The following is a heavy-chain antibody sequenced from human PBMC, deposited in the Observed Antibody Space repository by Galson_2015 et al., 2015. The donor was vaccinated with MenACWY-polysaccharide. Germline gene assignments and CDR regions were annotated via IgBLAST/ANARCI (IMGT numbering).Heavy chain of an antibody. D-gene: IGHD1-26*01. V-gene: IGHV4-38-2*01. CDR2: IFHSGTT. Sequence: ETLSLTCAVSDYSIRSGYFWGWILQPPGKGLEWIAGIFHSGTTYYNPSLKRRVTISADTSKIQFPLKVSSVTAADTAVYYCARVEKYSGSFYILYWGQGTLVTVSS. J-gene: IGHJ4*02. CDR3: ARVEKYSGSFYILY. CDR1: DYSIRSGYF.